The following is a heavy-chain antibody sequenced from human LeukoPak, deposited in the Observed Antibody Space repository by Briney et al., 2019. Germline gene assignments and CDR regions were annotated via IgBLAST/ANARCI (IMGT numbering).Heavy chain of an antibody. Sequence: NPSETLSLTCAVYGGSFSGYYWSWIRQPPGKGLEWIGEINHSGSTNYNPSLKSRVTISLDTSKNQFSLKLSSVTAADTAVYYCARDRMERRLYTWFDPWGQGTLVTVSS. CDR2: INHSGST. V-gene: IGHV4-34*01. D-gene: IGHD1-1*01. J-gene: IGHJ5*02. CDR3: ARDRMERRLYTWFDP. CDR1: GGSFSGYY.